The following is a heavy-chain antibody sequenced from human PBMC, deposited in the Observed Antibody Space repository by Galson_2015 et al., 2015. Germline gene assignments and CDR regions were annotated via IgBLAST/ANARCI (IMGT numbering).Heavy chain of an antibody. J-gene: IGHJ4*02. CDR1: GFTFSSYG. CDR2: ISSSSSTI. CDR3: AREPYCSGGSCYGFDY. D-gene: IGHD2-15*01. V-gene: IGHV3-48*02. Sequence: SLRLSCAASGFTFSSYGMSWVRQAPGKGLEWVSYISSSSSTIYYADSVKGRFTISRDNVKNSLYLQMNSLRDEDTAVYYCAREPYCSGGSCYGFDYWGQGTLVTVSS.